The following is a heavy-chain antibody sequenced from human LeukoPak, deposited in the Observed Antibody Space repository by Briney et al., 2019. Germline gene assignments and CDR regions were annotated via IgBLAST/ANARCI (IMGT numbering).Heavy chain of an antibody. Sequence: PGRSLRLSCAASGFIFSSYGIHWVRQAPGKGLEWVAVILNDGSQEKYADSVKGRFTISRDNSKNTLFLQMNSLRAEDTAVYYCARDDALGDNALDIWGQGTMVTVSS. CDR1: GFIFSSYG. J-gene: IGHJ3*02. D-gene: IGHD3-16*01. CDR2: ILNDGSQE. V-gene: IGHV3-33*01. CDR3: ARDDALGDNALDI.